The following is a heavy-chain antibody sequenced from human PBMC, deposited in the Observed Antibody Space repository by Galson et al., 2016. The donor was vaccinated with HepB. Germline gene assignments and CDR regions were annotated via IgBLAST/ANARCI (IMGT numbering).Heavy chain of an antibody. Sequence: SLRLSCAASGFTFSNYGMHWVRQAPGKGLEWVAVISYDGSNKYYADSVRGRFTISRDNSKNTLYLQMSNLRAEDTAVYYCAHLAGATDFDFWGQGTLVTVSS. CDR2: ISYDGSNK. D-gene: IGHD1-26*01. V-gene: IGHV3-30*03. J-gene: IGHJ4*02. CDR1: GFTFSNYG. CDR3: AHLAGATDFDF.